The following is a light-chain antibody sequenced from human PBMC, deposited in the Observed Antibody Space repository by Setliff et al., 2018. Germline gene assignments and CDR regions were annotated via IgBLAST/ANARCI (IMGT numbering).Light chain of an antibody. CDR1: SSDVGGYNY. J-gene: IGLJ1*01. Sequence: QSALGQPRSVSGSPGQSVTISCTGTSSDVGGYNYVSWYQQHPGKAPKLMIYDVSKRPSGVPDRFSGSKSGNTASLTITGLQAEDEADYYCQSYDSSLSGYVFGTGTKVTVL. V-gene: IGLV2-11*01. CDR2: DVS. CDR3: QSYDSSLSGYV.